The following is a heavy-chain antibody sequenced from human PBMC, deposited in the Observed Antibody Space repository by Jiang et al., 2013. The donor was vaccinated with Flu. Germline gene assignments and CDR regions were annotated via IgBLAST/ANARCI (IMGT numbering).Heavy chain of an antibody. Sequence: GPGLVKPSETLSLTCTVSGGSISSYYWSWIRQPPEKGLEWIGFLSSSGSTNYNPSLKSRVTISVDASKNQFSLSLSSATAADTAVYYCARSLKEMATITDYWGQGTLVTVSS. D-gene: IGHD5-24*01. V-gene: IGHV4-59*01. CDR1: GGSISSYY. CDR3: ARSLKEMATITDY. J-gene: IGHJ4*02. CDR2: LSSSGST.